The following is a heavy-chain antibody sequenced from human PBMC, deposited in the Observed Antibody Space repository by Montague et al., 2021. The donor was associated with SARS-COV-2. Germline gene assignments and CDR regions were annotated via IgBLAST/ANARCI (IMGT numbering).Heavy chain of an antibody. D-gene: IGHD4-23*01. CDR3: AVAYGGPRNAFDI. CDR2: MNPNTGNT. CDR1: GDTFNSND. Sequence: SVKVSCKASGDTFNSNDINWMRQATGQGLEWVGWMNPNTGNTGHVQKFQGRVTMTRDTSISTVYMELSSLRSDDTAVYYCAVAYGGPRNAFDIWGQGTMVTVSS. J-gene: IGHJ3*02. V-gene: IGHV1-8*01.